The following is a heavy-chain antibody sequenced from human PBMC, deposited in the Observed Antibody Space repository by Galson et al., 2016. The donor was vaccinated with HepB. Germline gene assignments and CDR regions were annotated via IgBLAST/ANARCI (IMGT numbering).Heavy chain of an antibody. CDR3: ACKYSTGWYAGAFDP. CDR2: ISAGGVNT. J-gene: IGHJ5*02. Sequence: SLRLSCAASGFPFNNYVLGWVRQAPAKGLEWVSLISAGGVNTYSADSVKGPFTISRDNSKNTLYLQMASLRADDTAVYYCACKYSTGWYAGAFDPWGQGTLVTVSS. CDR1: GFPFNNYV. V-gene: IGHV3-23*01. D-gene: IGHD6-19*01.